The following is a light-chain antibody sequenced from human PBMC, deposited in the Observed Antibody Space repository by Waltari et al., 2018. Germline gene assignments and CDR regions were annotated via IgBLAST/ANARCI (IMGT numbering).Light chain of an antibody. CDR1: QSVSSN. V-gene: IGKV3-15*01. J-gene: IGKJ1*01. CDR2: GAS. CDR3: QQYYNWPPWT. Sequence: EIVMTQSPATLSVSPGETTTLSCRASQSVSSNLAWYQQKPGQAPRLLIYGASTRATGIPARFSGSGSGTEFTLTISSLQSEDFAVYYCQQYYNWPPWTFGQGTKVEIK.